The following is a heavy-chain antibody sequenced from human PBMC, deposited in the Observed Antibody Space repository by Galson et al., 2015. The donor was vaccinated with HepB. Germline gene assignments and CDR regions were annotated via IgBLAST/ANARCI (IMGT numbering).Heavy chain of an antibody. CDR1: GYTFTAYG. D-gene: IGHD5-24*01. CDR3: ARGGLAAIGGQSLNS. V-gene: IGHV1-18*01. J-gene: IGHJ5*01. Sequence: SVKVSCKASGYTFTAYGMNWVRQVPGQGLEWMGRINTYSDTTNYAQKFQDRVTVTADTSTNTADLELVSLRFDDTAVDYCARGGLAAIGGQSLNSGGQGTLVAVSA. CDR2: INTYSDTT.